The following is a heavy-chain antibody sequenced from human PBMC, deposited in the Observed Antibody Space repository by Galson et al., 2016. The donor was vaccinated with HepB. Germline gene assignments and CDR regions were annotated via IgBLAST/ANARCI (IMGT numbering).Heavy chain of an antibody. J-gene: IGHJ4*02. CDR2: ISFDASAK. D-gene: IGHD3-16*01. Sequence: LRLSYAASRFTFNDYAFNWVRQAPGKGLAWVAIISFDASAKYYADSVKGRFTISRDNSKNTLYLQMNSLKPEDTAIYYCARSLGGFTSFDSWGQGTLVTVSS. CDR3: ARSLGGFTSFDS. V-gene: IGHV3-30*04. CDR1: RFTFNDYA.